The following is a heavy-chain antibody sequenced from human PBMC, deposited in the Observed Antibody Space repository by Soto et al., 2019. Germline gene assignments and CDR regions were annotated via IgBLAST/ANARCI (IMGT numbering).Heavy chain of an antibody. CDR1: GFNFGDYA. CDR3: SRGPLGPDYRDACDM. D-gene: IGHD4-17*01. Sequence: PGGSLRLSCTTSGFNFGDYALSWFRQAPGKGLEWVGFIRSEAYGGTTEYAASVKGRFSISRDDSNTVAFLHMDSLESDDTAVYYCSRGPLGPDYRDACDMWGQGTLVTVSS. J-gene: IGHJ3*02. CDR2: IRSEAYGGTT. V-gene: IGHV3-49*03.